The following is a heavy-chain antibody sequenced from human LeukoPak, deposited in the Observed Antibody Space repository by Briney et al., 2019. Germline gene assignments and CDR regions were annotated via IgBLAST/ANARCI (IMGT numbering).Heavy chain of an antibody. CDR2: IYSGGST. D-gene: IGHD3-22*01. V-gene: IGHV3-66*01. CDR1: GFTVSSNY. CDR3: ARSIGGYYCDY. J-gene: IGHJ4*02. Sequence: GGSLRLSCAASGFTVSSNYMSWVRQAPGKGLEWVSVIYSGGSTYYADSVKGRFTISRDNSKNTLYLQMNSLRAEDTAVYYCARSIGGYYCDYWGQGTQVTVSS.